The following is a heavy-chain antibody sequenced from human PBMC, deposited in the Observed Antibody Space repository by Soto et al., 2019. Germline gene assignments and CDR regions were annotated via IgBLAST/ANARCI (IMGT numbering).Heavy chain of an antibody. D-gene: IGHD3-10*02. CDR2: ISSGSSTV. V-gene: IGHV3-48*01. CDR1: GFTFSSYG. Sequence: PGGSLRLSCVASGFTFSSYGMNWVRQAPGKGLEWVSHISSGSSTVYYADSVKGRFTISRDNAENSLYLQMISLRAEDTAVYYCARDSVRGGDYYYGMDVWGQGTTVTVSS. CDR3: ARDSVRGGDYYYGMDV. J-gene: IGHJ6*02.